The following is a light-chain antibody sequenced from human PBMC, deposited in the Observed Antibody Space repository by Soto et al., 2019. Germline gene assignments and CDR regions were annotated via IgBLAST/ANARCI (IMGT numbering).Light chain of an antibody. CDR3: HQDNILTVIA. CDR1: QDITNS. Sequence: DIQMTQSPSSLSASVGDRVTITCQASQDITNSLNWYQQNPGNAPKLLIYAPSNLETGVPSRSSGTGSGTHFTFTISSLQPEDVATYYWHQDNILTVIAFGPGTTVYIK. CDR2: APS. V-gene: IGKV1-33*01. J-gene: IGKJ3*01.